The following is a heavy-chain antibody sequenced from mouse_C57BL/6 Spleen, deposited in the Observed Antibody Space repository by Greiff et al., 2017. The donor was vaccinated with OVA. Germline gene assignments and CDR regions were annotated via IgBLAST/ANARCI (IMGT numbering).Heavy chain of an antibody. CDR2: IYPGDGDT. CDR1: GYAFSSSW. Sequence: QVQLQQSGPELVKPGASVKISCKASGYAFSSSWMNWVKQRPGKGLEWIGRIYPGDGDTNYNGKFKGKATLTADKSSSTAYIQLSSLTSEDSAVYFCARDYYGGMDYWGQGTSVTVSS. J-gene: IGHJ4*01. V-gene: IGHV1-82*01. D-gene: IGHD1-1*01. CDR3: ARDYYGGMDY.